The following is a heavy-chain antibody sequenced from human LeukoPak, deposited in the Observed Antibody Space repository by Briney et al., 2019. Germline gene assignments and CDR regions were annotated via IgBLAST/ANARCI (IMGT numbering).Heavy chain of an antibody. V-gene: IGHV3-7*01. CDR1: GFTFSSYW. CDR3: ARGEITMIVVATFDI. Sequence: GGSLRLSCAASGFTFSSYWMTWVRQAPGKGLEWVANIKQDGSEKYYVDSVKGRFTISRDNAKNSLYLQMNSLRAEDTAVYYCARGEITMIVVATFDIWGQGTMVTVSS. J-gene: IGHJ3*02. D-gene: IGHD3-22*01. CDR2: IKQDGSEK.